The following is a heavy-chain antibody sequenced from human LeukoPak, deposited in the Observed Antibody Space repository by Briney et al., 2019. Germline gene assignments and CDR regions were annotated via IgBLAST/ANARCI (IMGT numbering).Heavy chain of an antibody. J-gene: IGHJ6*03. V-gene: IGHV3-7*01. CDR2: IKQDGSQK. CDR1: GFTFSSYW. D-gene: IGHD2-2*01. CDR3: ARDYAYCSSTSCKYYYYYMDV. Sequence: GGSLRLSCAASGFTFSSYWMIWVRQAPGRGLEWVANIKQDGSQKYYVDSVKGRFTISRDNAKNSLYLQMNSLRAEDTAVYYCARDYAYCSSTSCKYYYYYMDVWGKGTTVTVSS.